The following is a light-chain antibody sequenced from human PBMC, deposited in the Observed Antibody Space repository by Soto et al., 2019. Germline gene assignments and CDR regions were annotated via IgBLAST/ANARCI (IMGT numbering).Light chain of an antibody. CDR3: QQFDNIMFT. CDR2: DAS. J-gene: IGKJ3*01. V-gene: IGKV1-33*01. Sequence: DIQMTQSPSSLSASVGDRVTITCQASQDISNYVNWYQQKPGKAPKLLIKDASTLEKGVPSRFSGRGSGTEFNFTINSLQPEDVATYYCQQFDNIMFTFGPGTKVEIK. CDR1: QDISNY.